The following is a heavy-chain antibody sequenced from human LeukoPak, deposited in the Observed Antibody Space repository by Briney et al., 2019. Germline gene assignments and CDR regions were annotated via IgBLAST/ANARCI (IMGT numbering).Heavy chain of an antibody. CDR2: IYTGGNT. V-gene: IGHV3-53*01. CDR1: GFSVDSNY. J-gene: IGHJ4*02. CDR3: ARGDDSGYYDYFDY. Sequence: GGSLRLSCAASGFSVDSNYLSWVRQAPGKGLEWVSTIYTGGNTYYAASVKGRFTISRDFSKNTVFLHMNSLRAEDTAMYYCARGDDSGYYDYFDYWGQGALVTVSS. D-gene: IGHD3-22*01.